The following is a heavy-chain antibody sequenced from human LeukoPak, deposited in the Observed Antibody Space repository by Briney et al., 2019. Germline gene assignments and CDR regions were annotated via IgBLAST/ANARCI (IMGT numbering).Heavy chain of an antibody. Sequence: SQTLSLTCAISGDSVSSYSAAWSWIRQSPSRGLEWLGRTYCRSKWYNDYAVSVKSRITINPDTSKSQFSLQLNSVTPEDTAVYYCAREPGGSSTYRDAFDIWGQGTMVTVSS. CDR3: AREPGGSSTYRDAFDI. V-gene: IGHV6-1*01. CDR1: GDSVSSYSAA. CDR2: TYCRSKWYN. J-gene: IGHJ3*02. D-gene: IGHD3-16*01.